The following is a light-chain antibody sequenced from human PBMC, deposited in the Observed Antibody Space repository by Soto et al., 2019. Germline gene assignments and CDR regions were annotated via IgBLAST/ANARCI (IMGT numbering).Light chain of an antibody. CDR1: SSDVGGYNY. CDR2: EVS. J-gene: IGLJ1*01. V-gene: IGLV2-8*01. Sequence: QSALTQPPSASGSPGQSVTISCTGTSSDVGGYNYVSGYQQHQGKAPKLMVYEVSNQPSGVPYRFSGSKSGNTASLTVSGLQTEDEADYYCSSYAGSNNLGVFGTGTKLTV. CDR3: SSYAGSNNLGV.